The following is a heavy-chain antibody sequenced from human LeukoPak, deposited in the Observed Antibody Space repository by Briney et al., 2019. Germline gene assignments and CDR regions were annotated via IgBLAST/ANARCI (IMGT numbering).Heavy chain of an antibody. Sequence: PGGSLRLSCAASGFTFSSFGMTWVRQAPGKGLEWVSSISSSSGYIYYADSVKGRFTISRDNAKNSLYLQMNSLRAEDTAVYYCARAIYGSGSYYDAFDIWGQGTMVTVSS. D-gene: IGHD3-10*01. CDR1: GFTFSSFG. CDR3: ARAIYGSGSYYDAFDI. V-gene: IGHV3-21*01. J-gene: IGHJ3*02. CDR2: ISSSSGYI.